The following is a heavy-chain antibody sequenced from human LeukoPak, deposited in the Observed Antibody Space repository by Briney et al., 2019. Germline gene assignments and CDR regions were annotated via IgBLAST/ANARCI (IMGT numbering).Heavy chain of an antibody. CDR2: ISPDGSGT. D-gene: IGHD3-22*01. CDR3: VSGRYYYDRAGFDL. V-gene: IGHV3-74*01. Sequence: PGGSLRLSCADSGFTFSNAWMHWVRNAQGKGLVWVSRISPDGSGTTYADSVKGRFTISRDNAKNTLYLQMNSLRAEDTAVYHCVSGRYYYDRAGFDLWGRGTLVTVSS. J-gene: IGHJ2*01. CDR1: GFTFSNAW.